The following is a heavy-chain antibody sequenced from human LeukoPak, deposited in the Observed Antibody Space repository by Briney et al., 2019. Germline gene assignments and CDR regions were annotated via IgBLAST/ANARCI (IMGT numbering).Heavy chain of an antibody. Sequence: PSETLSLTCTVSGGSISSGSYYWSWIRQPAGKGLEWIGRIYTSGSTYYNPSLKSRVTISVDTSKNQFSLKLSSVTAADTAVYYCARQRDDYRKRNYFDYWGQGTLVTVSS. D-gene: IGHD5-24*01. V-gene: IGHV4-61*02. CDR3: ARQRDDYRKRNYFDY. J-gene: IGHJ4*02. CDR1: GGSISSGSYY. CDR2: IYTSGST.